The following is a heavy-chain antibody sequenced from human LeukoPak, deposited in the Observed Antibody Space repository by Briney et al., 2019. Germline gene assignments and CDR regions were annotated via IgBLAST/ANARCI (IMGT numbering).Heavy chain of an antibody. V-gene: IGHV1-58*01. D-gene: IGHD3-22*01. J-gene: IGHJ4*02. CDR3: AASYTYYYDSSGYYPLGY. Sequence: SVKVSCKASGFTFTSSAVQWVRQARGQRLEWIGWIDVGSGNTNYAQKFQERVTITRDMSTSTAYMELSSLRSEDTAVYYCAASYTYYYDSSGYYPLGYWGQGTLVTVSS. CDR2: IDVGSGNT. CDR1: GFTFTSSA.